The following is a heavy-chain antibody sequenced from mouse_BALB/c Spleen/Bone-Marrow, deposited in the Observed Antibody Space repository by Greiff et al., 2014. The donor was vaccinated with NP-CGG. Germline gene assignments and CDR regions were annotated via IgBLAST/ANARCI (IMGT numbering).Heavy chain of an antibody. CDR2: IDPANGNT. V-gene: IGHV14-3*02. Sequence: EVMLVESGAELAKPGASVKLSCTASGFNIKDTYMHWVKQRPEQGLEWIGRIDPANGNTKYDPKFQGKATITADTSSNTAYLQLSSLTSEDTAVYYCATMITDWYFDVWGAGTTVTVSS. D-gene: IGHD2-4*01. CDR3: ATMITDWYFDV. J-gene: IGHJ1*01. CDR1: GFNIKDTY.